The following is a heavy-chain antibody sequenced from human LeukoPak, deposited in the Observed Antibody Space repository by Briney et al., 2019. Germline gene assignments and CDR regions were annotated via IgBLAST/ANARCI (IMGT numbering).Heavy chain of an antibody. Sequence: GGSLRLSCAASGFTFSSYAMSWVRQAPGKGLEWVSAISGSGGSTYYADSVKGRFTISRDNSKNTLYLQMNSLRAEDTAVYYCAKFTSGSGLGDSSYFDYWGQGTLVTVSS. D-gene: IGHD1-26*01. CDR2: ISGSGGST. CDR1: GFTFSSYA. J-gene: IGHJ4*02. V-gene: IGHV3-23*01. CDR3: AKFTSGSGLGDSSYFDY.